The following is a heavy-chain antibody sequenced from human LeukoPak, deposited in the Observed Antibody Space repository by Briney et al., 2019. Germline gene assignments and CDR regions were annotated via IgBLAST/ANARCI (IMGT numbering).Heavy chain of an antibody. D-gene: IGHD3-22*01. CDR1: VFIYSSYW. J-gene: IGHJ3*02. Sequence: GGSLRLSCAASVFIYSSYWMSWVRQAPAKGLEGVANIKQDGSEKYYVDTVKGRFTISRANAKNSLYLQMNSLRAEDTAVYYCARDLGDYYDSSGYGLDAFDIWRQRTTGTVSS. V-gene: IGHV3-7*01. CDR2: IKQDGSEK. CDR3: ARDLGDYYDSSGYGLDAFDI.